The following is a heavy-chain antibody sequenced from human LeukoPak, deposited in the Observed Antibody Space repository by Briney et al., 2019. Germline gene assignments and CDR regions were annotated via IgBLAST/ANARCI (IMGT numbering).Heavy chain of an antibody. J-gene: IGHJ4*02. CDR3: ARSRHFGLWFGDLGAYFDY. V-gene: IGHV1-69*05. Sequence: SSVKVSCKASVGTLSSYAISWVRQAPGQGLEWMGGIIPIFGTANYAQKFQGRVTITTDESTSTAYMELSSLRSEDTAVYYCARSRHFGLWFGDLGAYFDYWGQGTLVTVSS. CDR2: IIPIFGTA. CDR1: VGTLSSYA. D-gene: IGHD3-10*01.